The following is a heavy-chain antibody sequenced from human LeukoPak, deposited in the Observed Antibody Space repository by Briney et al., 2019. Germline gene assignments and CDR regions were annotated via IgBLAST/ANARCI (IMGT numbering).Heavy chain of an antibody. CDR1: GGSFSGYY. V-gene: IGHV4-34*01. CDR3: SYGSVFDAFDI. CDR2: INHSGST. J-gene: IGHJ3*02. D-gene: IGHD3-10*01. Sequence: SETLSLTCAVYGGSFSGYYWSWIRQPPGKGLGWIGEINHSGSTNYNPSLKSRVTISVDTSKNQFSLKLSSVTAADTAVYYCSYGSVFDAFDIWGQGTMVTVSS.